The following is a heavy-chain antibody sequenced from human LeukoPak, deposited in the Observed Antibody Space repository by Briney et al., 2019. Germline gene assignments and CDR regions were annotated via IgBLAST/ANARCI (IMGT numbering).Heavy chain of an antibody. CDR3: ARDCFPYYYDSSGFHP. CDR2: IYYSGST. J-gene: IGHJ5*02. D-gene: IGHD3-22*01. CDR1: GGPISSGDYY. Sequence: SETLSLTCTVSGGPISSGDYYWSWIRQPPGKGLEWIGYIYYSGSTYYNPSLKSRVTISVDTSKNRFSLKLSSVTAADTAVYYCARDCFPYYYDSSGFHPWGQGTLVTVSS. V-gene: IGHV4-30-4*01.